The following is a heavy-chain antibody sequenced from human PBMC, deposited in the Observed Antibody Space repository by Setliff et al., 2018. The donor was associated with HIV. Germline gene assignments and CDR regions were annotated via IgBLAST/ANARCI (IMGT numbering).Heavy chain of an antibody. CDR3: ARAACSGTYLWEPATDL. CDR1: GDSITRGSYY. D-gene: IGHD1-26*01. Sequence: PSETLSLTCTVSGDSITRGSYYWSWIRQPAGKGLEWIGHIYTSGKTHYSPSLKSRITISADTSKNQLSLNLSSVTAADTAVYYCARAACSGTYLWEPATDLWGRGTLVTVSP. J-gene: IGHJ2*01. CDR2: IYTSGKT. V-gene: IGHV4-61*09.